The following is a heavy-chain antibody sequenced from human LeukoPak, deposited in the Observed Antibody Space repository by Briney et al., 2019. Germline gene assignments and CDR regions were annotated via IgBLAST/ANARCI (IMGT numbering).Heavy chain of an antibody. CDR1: GGSISSYY. CDR2: IYTSGST. CDR3: ARDPVVSAQEAYDI. V-gene: IGHV4-4*07. Sequence: SSETLSLTCTVSGGSISSYYWSWIRQPAGKGLEWIGRIYTSGSTNYNPSLKSRVTMSVDTSKNQFSLKLSSVTAADTAVYYCARDPVVSAQEAYDIWGQGTMVNVSS. J-gene: IGHJ3*02. D-gene: IGHD2-15*01.